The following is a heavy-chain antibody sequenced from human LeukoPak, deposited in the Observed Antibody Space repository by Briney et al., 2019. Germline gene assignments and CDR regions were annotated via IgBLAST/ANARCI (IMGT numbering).Heavy chain of an antibody. V-gene: IGHV3-11*01. J-gene: IGHJ4*02. CDR3: ARAEGVAGTTSFVPFDY. Sequence: GGSLRLSCAASGFTFSDYYMSWIRQAPGKGLEWVSYISSSGSTIYYADSVKGRFTISRDNAKSSLYLQMNSLRAEDTAVYYCARAEGVAGTTSFVPFDYWGQGTLVTVSS. CDR1: GFTFSDYY. CDR2: ISSSGSTI. D-gene: IGHD1-1*01.